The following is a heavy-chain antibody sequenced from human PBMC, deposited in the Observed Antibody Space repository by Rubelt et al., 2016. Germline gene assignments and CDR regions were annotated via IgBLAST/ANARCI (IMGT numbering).Heavy chain of an antibody. D-gene: IGHD3-9*01. J-gene: IGHJ4*02. CDR1: GFTFSSYS. CDR2: ISSSSSTI. Sequence: EVQLVESGGGLVQPGGSLRLSCAASGFTFSSYSMNWVRQAPGKGLEWVSYISSSSSTIYYADSVKGRLTIARDNAKNSLYRQMNSLRAEDTAVYYCATIDILTAKFDYGGQGTLVAVSA. V-gene: IGHV3-48*01. CDR3: ATIDILTAKFDY.